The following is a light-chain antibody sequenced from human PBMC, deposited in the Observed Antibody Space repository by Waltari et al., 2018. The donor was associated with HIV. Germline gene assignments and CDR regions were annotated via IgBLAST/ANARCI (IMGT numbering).Light chain of an antibody. V-gene: IGKV3-15*01. CDR1: QSVSSK. CDR2: GTS. CDR3: QQYNDWLYT. Sequence: EIVLTQSPATLSVSPGEGATLSCRASQSVSSKLAWYQQKPGQAPRRLIYGTSTRAAGIPTRFSGSGSGTEFTLTISSLQSEDFAVYYCQQYNDWLYTFGQGTKLEVK. J-gene: IGKJ2*01.